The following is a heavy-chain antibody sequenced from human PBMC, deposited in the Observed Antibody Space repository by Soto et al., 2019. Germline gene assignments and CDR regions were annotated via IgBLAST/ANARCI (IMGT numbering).Heavy chain of an antibody. CDR3: ARRGPGTYFDY. CDR1: GFTFRNYG. Sequence: GVSLRLSCAASGFTFRNYGMNWVRQAPGKGLEWVSVISGSGDSTYYADSVKGRFTISRDNSKNTLYLQMNSLRAEDTAVYYCARRGPGTYFDYWGQGTLVTVSS. J-gene: IGHJ4*02. V-gene: IGHV3-23*01. CDR2: ISGSGDST. D-gene: IGHD6-13*01.